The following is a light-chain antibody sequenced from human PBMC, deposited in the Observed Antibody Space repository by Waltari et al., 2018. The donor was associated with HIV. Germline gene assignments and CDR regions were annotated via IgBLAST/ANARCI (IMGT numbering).Light chain of an antibody. J-gene: IGLJ1*01. Sequence: QSVLAQPPSVSGAPGQRVTISCSGSGSNIRSNYVNWYQQLPVTVPRVLIYNDDQRPSGVPARFSGSKAGTTASLAISGLQSEDEADYYCTAWDDTLKVYVFGTGTKVTVL. V-gene: IGLV1-44*01. CDR2: NDD. CDR3: TAWDDTLKVYV. CDR1: GSNIRSNY.